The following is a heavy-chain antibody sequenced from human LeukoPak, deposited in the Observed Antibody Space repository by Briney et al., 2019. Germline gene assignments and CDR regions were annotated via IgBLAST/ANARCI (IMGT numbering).Heavy chain of an antibody. Sequence: SVKVSCKASGGTFSSYAISWVLQAPGQGLEWIGGIIPIFGTANYAQKFQGRVTITTDESTSTAYMELSSLRSEDTAVYYCARGTVVRGVIYHYYYMDVWGKGTTVTVSS. J-gene: IGHJ6*03. CDR3: ARGTVVRGVIYHYYYMDV. D-gene: IGHD3-10*01. CDR1: GGTFSSYA. CDR2: IIPIFGTA. V-gene: IGHV1-69*05.